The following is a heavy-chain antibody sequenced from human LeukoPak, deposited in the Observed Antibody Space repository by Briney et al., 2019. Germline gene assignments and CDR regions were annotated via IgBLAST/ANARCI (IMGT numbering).Heavy chain of an antibody. Sequence: GGSLRLSCAASGSTFSSHTMNWVRQAPGKGLEWVSYISNTGSVIYYADSVKGRFTISRDNAKNSLYLQMNSLRAEDTAVYYCARDHDYGDSGGIWGQGTMVTVSS. CDR3: ARDHDYGDSGGI. D-gene: IGHD4-17*01. CDR2: ISNTGSVI. CDR1: GSTFSSHT. V-gene: IGHV3-48*04. J-gene: IGHJ3*02.